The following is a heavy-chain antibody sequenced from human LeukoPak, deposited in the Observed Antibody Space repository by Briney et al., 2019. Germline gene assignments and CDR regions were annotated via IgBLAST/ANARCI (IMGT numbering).Heavy chain of an antibody. Sequence: GGSLRLSCAASGLTFSNSWTSWLRQAPGKGLEWVAHMNQGGTDKYYVDSVKGRFTISKDNVKNSLYLQMNSLRAEDTAVYYCARDPQLGQWLAEYYFDYWGQGTLVTVSS. CDR2: MNQGGTDK. D-gene: IGHD6-19*01. CDR1: GLTFSNSW. V-gene: IGHV3-7*01. J-gene: IGHJ4*02. CDR3: ARDPQLGQWLAEYYFDY.